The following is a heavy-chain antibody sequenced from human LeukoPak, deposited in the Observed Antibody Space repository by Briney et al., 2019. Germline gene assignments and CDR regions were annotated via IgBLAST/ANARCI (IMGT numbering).Heavy chain of an antibody. CDR3: ARDLTAAGTW. D-gene: IGHD6-13*01. J-gene: IGHJ4*02. Sequence: ASVKVSCKASGYTFTGYYIHWVRQAPGQGLEWMGWVNPNTGGTNYAQKFQGRVTMTRDTSINTAYMELSRLTSDDTAVYYCARDLTAAGTWWGQGTLVTVSS. CDR2: VNPNTGGT. V-gene: IGHV1-2*02. CDR1: GYTFTGYY.